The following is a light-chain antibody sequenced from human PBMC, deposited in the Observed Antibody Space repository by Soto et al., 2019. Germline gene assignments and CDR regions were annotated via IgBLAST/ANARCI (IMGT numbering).Light chain of an antibody. CDR2: FAS. J-gene: IGKJ5*01. CDR3: QQINGYPIT. V-gene: IGKV1-9*01. Sequence: DFQLTQSPSFLSASVGDRVTMTCRASQGINNKLAWYQQKPGKAPKLLVYFASTLQSGVPSRFSGSGSGTEFTLTISGLQPEDFATYYCQQINGYPITFGPGTRLEIK. CDR1: QGINNK.